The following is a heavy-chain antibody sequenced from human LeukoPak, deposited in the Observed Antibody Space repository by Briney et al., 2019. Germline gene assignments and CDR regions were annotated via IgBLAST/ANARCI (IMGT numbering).Heavy chain of an antibody. Sequence: SETLSLICTVSGGSISSYYWSWIRQPPGKGLEWIGYIYYSGSTNYNPSLKSRVTISVDTSKNQFSLELSSVTAADTAVYYCARRRDGYNFRAFDIWGQGTMVTVSS. CDR1: GGSISSYY. CDR3: ARRRDGYNFRAFDI. D-gene: IGHD5-24*01. V-gene: IGHV4-59*08. CDR2: IYYSGST. J-gene: IGHJ3*02.